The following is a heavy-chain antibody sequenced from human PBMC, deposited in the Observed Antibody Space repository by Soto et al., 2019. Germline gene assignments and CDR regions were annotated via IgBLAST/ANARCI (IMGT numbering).Heavy chain of an antibody. V-gene: IGHV1-8*01. Sequence: ASLKGSCKAAGYTFTRYDVSWGRQATGQGLEWMGWMNPNSGNTGYAQKFQGRVTMTRNTSISTAYMELSSLRSEDMAVYYCALLGDDAFDIWGQGTMVTVSS. CDR3: ALLGDDAFDI. J-gene: IGHJ3*02. CDR2: MNPNSGNT. CDR1: GYTFTRYD. D-gene: IGHD3-16*01.